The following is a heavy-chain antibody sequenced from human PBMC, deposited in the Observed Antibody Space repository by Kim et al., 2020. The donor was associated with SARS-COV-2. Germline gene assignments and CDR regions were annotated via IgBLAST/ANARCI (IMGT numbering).Heavy chain of an antibody. Sequence: GGSLRLSCAASGFTFSSYAMSWVRQAPGKGLEWVSAISGSGGSTYYADSVKGRFTISRDNSKNTLYLQMNSLRAEDTAVYYCAKSLSIAARVANWFDPWGQGTLVTVSS. V-gene: IGHV3-23*01. J-gene: IGHJ5*02. D-gene: IGHD6-6*01. CDR1: GFTFSSYA. CDR2: ISGSGGST. CDR3: AKSLSIAARVANWFDP.